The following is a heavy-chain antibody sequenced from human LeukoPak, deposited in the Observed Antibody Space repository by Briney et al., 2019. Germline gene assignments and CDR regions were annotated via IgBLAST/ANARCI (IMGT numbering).Heavy chain of an antibody. D-gene: IGHD5-12*01. J-gene: IGHJ4*02. Sequence: SVKVSCKASGGTFSSYAISWVRQAPGQGLEWMGGIIPIFGTANYAQKFQGRVTITADKPTSTAYMELSSLRSEDTAVYYCARDARRGYSGYDLDYWGQGTLVTVSS. CDR3: ARDARRGYSGYDLDY. V-gene: IGHV1-69*06. CDR2: IIPIFGTA. CDR1: GGTFSSYA.